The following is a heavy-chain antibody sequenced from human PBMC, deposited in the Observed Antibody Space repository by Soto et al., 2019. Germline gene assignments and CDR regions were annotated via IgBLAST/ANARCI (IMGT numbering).Heavy chain of an antibody. CDR1: GGSMSSNFYY. CDR3: ATSNWFDP. Sequence: PSETLSLTCTVSGGSMSSNFYYWGWIRQPPGKGLQWIGNIYYRGSTNYNPSLKSPVTISVDTSKNQFSLKLSSVTAADTAVYYCATSNWFDPWGQGTLVTVSS. CDR2: IYYRGST. V-gene: IGHV4-39*01. J-gene: IGHJ5*02.